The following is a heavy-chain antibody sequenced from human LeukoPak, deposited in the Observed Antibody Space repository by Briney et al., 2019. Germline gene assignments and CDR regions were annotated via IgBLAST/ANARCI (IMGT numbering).Heavy chain of an antibody. CDR2: ISSTGSYI. V-gene: IGHV3-21*01. CDR3: ARDRITMRVENAFDI. D-gene: IGHD3-22*01. J-gene: IGHJ3*02. CDR1: GFTFSSYS. Sequence: PGGSLRLSCAASGFTFSSYSMNWVRQAPGQGLEWVSSISSTGSYIYYADSVKGRFTIFRDNAKKSLFLQINSLRAEDTAVYFCARDRITMRVENAFDIWGQGTMVIVSS.